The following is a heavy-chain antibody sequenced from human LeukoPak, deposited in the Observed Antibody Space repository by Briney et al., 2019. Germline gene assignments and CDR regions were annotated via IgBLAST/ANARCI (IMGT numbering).Heavy chain of an antibody. D-gene: IGHD1-1*01. CDR2: INSDGSST. J-gene: IGHJ4*02. V-gene: IGHV3-74*01. Sequence: GGSLRLSCAASGFTFSSYWMHWVRQAPAKGLVWVSRINSDGSSTSYADSVQGRFTISRGNAKNTLYLQMNNLRAEDTAVYYCALLGATTGTYYFDYWGQGTLVTVSS. CDR3: ALLGATTGTYYFDY. CDR1: GFTFSSYW.